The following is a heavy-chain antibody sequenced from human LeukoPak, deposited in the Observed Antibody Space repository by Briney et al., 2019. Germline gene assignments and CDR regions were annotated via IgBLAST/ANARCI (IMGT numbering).Heavy chain of an antibody. V-gene: IGHV1-8*01. CDR2: MNPNSGNT. Sequence: GASVKVSCKASGYTFTSYDINWVRQATGQGLGWMGWMNPNSGNTGYAQKFQGRVTMTRNTSISTAYMELSSLRSEDTAVYYCARGYRGSTPFDYWGQGTLVTVSS. CDR3: ARGYRGSTPFDY. CDR1: GYTFTSYD. D-gene: IGHD1-26*01. J-gene: IGHJ4*02.